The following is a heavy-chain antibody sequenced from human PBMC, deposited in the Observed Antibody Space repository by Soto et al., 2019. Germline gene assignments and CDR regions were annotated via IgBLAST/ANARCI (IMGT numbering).Heavy chain of an antibody. CDR1: GGSISSYY. CDR3: GGELSQRYFDY. Sequence: SETLSLTCTVSGGSISSYYWSWIRQPPGKGLEWIGYIYYSGSTNYNPSLKSRVTISVDTSKNQFSLKLSSVTAADTAVYYCGGELSQRYFDYWGQGTLVTVSS. CDR2: IYYSGST. V-gene: IGHV4-59*01. D-gene: IGHD3-16*02. J-gene: IGHJ4*02.